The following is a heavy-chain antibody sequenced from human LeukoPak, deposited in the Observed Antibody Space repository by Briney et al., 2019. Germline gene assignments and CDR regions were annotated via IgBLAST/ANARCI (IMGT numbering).Heavy chain of an antibody. CDR1: GFTLTSYS. V-gene: IGHV3-21*01. Sequence: GGSLRLSCAASGFTLTSYSMNWVRQAPGKGLEWVSSISSNSNYIYYADSVKGRFTISRDNAKNSLYLQMSSLRAEDTAVYYCARTERPARYEAILSHMDVWGKGTTVTVSS. J-gene: IGHJ6*03. CDR3: ARTERPARYEAILSHMDV. CDR2: ISSNSNYI. D-gene: IGHD3-3*01.